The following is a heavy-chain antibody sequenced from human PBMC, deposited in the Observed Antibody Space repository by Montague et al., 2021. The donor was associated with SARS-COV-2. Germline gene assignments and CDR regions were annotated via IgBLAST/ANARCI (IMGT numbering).Heavy chain of an antibody. D-gene: IGHD3-9*01. Sequence: TLSLTCTVSGGSISSGSWNWSWIRQPSGKGLEWIGRIYTSGSTNYXPSLKSRVTISVDTSKNRFSLKLSSVTAADTAVYYCAREWVYYDILTGYRNWFDPWGQGTLVTVSS. J-gene: IGHJ5*02. CDR3: AREWVYYDILTGYRNWFDP. CDR1: GGSISSGSWN. CDR2: IYTSGST. V-gene: IGHV4-61*02.